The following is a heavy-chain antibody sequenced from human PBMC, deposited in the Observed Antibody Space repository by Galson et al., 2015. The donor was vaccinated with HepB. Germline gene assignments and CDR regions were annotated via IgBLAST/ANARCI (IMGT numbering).Heavy chain of an antibody. J-gene: IGHJ3*02. CDR1: GYTFTSYA. CDR3: ARGNYYDSNAYYGAFDI. D-gene: IGHD3-22*01. CDR2: LNPSVGST. Sequence: SVKVSCKASGYTFTSYAMHWVRQAPGQRLEWMGVLNPSVGSTTYAQKFQGRVTMTRDTSTSTVYMELSSLTPEDTAVYYCARGNYYDSNAYYGAFDIWGQGTVVTVSS. V-gene: IGHV1-46*01.